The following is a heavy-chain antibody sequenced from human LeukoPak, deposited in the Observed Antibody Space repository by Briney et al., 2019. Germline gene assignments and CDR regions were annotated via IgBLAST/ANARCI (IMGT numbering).Heavy chain of an antibody. CDR2: ISPDSSTI. CDR3: ARRGSSSSLDY. D-gene: IGHD6-13*01. V-gene: IGHV3-48*02. Sequence: GGSLRLSCAASGFTFSSYSMNWVRQAPGKGLEWVSYISPDSSTIYYADSVKGRFTISRDNAEDSLFLQMDSLRDGDTAVYYCARRGSSSSLDYWGQGTLVTVSS. CDR1: GFTFSSYS. J-gene: IGHJ4*02.